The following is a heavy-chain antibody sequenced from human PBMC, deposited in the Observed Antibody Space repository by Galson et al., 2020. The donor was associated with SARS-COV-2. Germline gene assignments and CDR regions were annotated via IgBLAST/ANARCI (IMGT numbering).Heavy chain of an antibody. Sequence: QAGGSLRLSCAASGFTFSSYGMHWVRQAPGKGLEWVAVIWYDGSNKYYADSVKGRFTISRDNSKNTLYLQMNSLRAEDTAVYYCARDLRFGESDLDYWGQGTLVTFSS. J-gene: IGHJ4*02. D-gene: IGHD3-10*01. CDR2: IWYDGSNK. CDR1: GFTFSSYG. V-gene: IGHV3-33*01. CDR3: ARDLRFGESDLDY.